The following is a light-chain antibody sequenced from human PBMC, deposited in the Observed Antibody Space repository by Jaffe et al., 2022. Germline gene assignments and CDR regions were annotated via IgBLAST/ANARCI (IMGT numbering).Light chain of an antibody. V-gene: IGKV4-1*01. CDR3: QQYYSTPQT. J-gene: IGKJ1*01. Sequence: DIVMTQSPDSLAVSLGERATINCKSSQSVLYSSNNKNYLAWYQQKPGQPPNLLIYWASTRESGVPDRFSGSGSGTDFTLTISSLQAEDVAVYYCQQYYSTPQTFGQGTKVEIK. CDR2: WAS. CDR1: QSVLYSSNNKNY.